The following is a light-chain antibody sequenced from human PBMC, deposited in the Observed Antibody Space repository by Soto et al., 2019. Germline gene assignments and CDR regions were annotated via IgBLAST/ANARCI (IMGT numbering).Light chain of an antibody. J-gene: IGLJ1*01. CDR3: CSYSGRYTSV. V-gene: IGLV2-11*01. CDR1: SSDVGGFSY. Sequence: QSALTQPRSVSGSPGQSVTISCTGTSSDVGGFSYVSWYQQYPGKAPKLILYDVSQRPSGVPDRFSGSKSGNTASLTISGLLAEDEAVFYCCSYSGRYTSVFGTGTRSP. CDR2: DVS.